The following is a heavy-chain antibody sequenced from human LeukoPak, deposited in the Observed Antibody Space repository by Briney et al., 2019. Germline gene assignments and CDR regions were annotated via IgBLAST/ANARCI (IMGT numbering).Heavy chain of an antibody. CDR2: IYHSGST. Sequence: SETLSLTCTVSGGSISSSSYYWGWIRQPPGKGLEWIGSIYHSGSTYYNPSLKSRVTISVDTSKNQSSLKLSSVTAADTAVYYCARLTGKDYWGQGTLVTVSS. CDR1: GGSISSSSYY. J-gene: IGHJ4*02. D-gene: IGHD1-14*01. CDR3: ARLTGKDY. V-gene: IGHV4-39*07.